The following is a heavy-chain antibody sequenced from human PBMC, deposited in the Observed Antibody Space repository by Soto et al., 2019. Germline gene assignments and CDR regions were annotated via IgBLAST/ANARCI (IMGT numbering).Heavy chain of an antibody. CDR1: GFTFSSYA. Sequence: EVQLLESGGGLVQPGGSLRLSCAASGFTFSSYAMSWVRQAPGKGLEWVSAISGSGGSTYYADSVKGRFTISRDNSKNTLDLQMNSLRAEDTAVYYCAKDDGWGDSSGSKGYWGQGTLVTVSS. V-gene: IGHV3-23*01. CDR2: ISGSGGST. J-gene: IGHJ4*02. CDR3: AKDDGWGDSSGSKGY. D-gene: IGHD3-22*01.